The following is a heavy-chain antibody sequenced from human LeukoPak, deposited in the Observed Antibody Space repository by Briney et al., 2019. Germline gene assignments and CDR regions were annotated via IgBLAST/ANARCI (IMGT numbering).Heavy chain of an antibody. CDR3: AKDGAEQLLAYYFDY. Sequence: GGSLRLSCAASGFTFSNYGMHWVRQAPGKGLEWVAAISYDGNNKYYADSVKGRLNISRDNSKNTLYVQMNSLRAEDTAVYYCAKDGAEQLLAYYFDYWGQGTLVTVSS. D-gene: IGHD6-19*01. V-gene: IGHV3-30*18. J-gene: IGHJ4*02. CDR2: ISYDGNNK. CDR1: GFTFSNYG.